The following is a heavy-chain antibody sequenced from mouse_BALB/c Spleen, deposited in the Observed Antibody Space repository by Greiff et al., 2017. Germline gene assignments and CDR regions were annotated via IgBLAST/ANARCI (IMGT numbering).Heavy chain of an antibody. CDR1: GFTFSSYT. CDR2: ISNGGGST. J-gene: IGHJ4*01. CDR3: ARQGGTWAMDY. D-gene: IGHD4-1*01. Sequence: EVKLVESGGGLVQPGGSLKLSCAASGFTFSSYTMSWVRQTPEKRLEWVAYISNGGGSTYYPDTVKGRFTISRDNAKNTLYLQMSSLKSEDTAMYYCARQGGTWAMDYWGQGTSVTVSS. V-gene: IGHV5-12-2*01.